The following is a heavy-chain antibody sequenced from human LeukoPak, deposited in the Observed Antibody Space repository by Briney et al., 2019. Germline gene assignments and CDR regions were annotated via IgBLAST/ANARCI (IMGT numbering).Heavy chain of an antibody. CDR3: ARDFSGTTVTTDGMDV. D-gene: IGHD4-17*01. V-gene: IGHV4-31*03. CDR2: IYYSGST. Sequence: SETLSLTCTVSGGSISSGGYYWSWIRQHPGKGLEWIGYIYYSGSTYYNPSLKSRVTISVDTSKNQFSLKLSSVTAADTAVYYCARDFSGTTVTTDGMDVWGQGTTVTVSS. CDR1: GGSISSGGYY. J-gene: IGHJ6*02.